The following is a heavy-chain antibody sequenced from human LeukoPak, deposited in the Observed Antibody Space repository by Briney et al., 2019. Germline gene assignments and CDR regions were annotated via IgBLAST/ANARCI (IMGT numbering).Heavy chain of an antibody. Sequence: SETLSLTCTVSGGSISSYYWSWIRQPPGKGLEWIGYIYYSGSTNYSPSLKSRVTISVDTSKNQFSLKLSSVTAADTAVYYCARFGCSSTSCYTPYNWFDPWGQGTLVTVSS. D-gene: IGHD2-2*02. CDR1: GGSISSYY. J-gene: IGHJ5*02. CDR3: ARFGCSSTSCYTPYNWFDP. CDR2: IYYSGST. V-gene: IGHV4-59*01.